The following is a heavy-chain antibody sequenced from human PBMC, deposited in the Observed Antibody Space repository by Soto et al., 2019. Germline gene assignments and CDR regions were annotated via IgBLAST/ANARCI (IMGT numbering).Heavy chain of an antibody. CDR3: ARDKRIDYVDAFEI. V-gene: IGHV3-7*01. Sequence: GGSLSLSCAASGFTFSSYWMSWVRQAPGKGLEWVANIKQDGSEKYYVDSVKGRFTISRDNAKNSLYLQMNSLRAEDTAVYYCARDKRIDYVDAFEIWGQGTMVTVSS. J-gene: IGHJ3*02. CDR2: IKQDGSEK. CDR1: GFTFSSYW. D-gene: IGHD4-17*01.